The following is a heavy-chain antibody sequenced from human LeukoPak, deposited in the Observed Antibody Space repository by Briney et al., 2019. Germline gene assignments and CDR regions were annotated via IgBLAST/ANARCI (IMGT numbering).Heavy chain of an antibody. V-gene: IGHV5-51*01. Sequence: GESLKTSCKGSGYSFTSYWIAWVRQMPGKGLEWMGIIYPDDSDTRYSPSFQGQVTITADKSISTAYLQWSSLKASDNAMYYCARQRRSSGWPNDYWGQGTLSPSPQ. CDR1: GYSFTSYW. J-gene: IGHJ4*02. D-gene: IGHD6-19*01. CDR2: IYPDDSDT. CDR3: ARQRRSSGWPNDY.